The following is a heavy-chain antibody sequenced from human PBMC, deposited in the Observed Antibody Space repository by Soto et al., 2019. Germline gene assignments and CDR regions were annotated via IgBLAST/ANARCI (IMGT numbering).Heavy chain of an antibody. J-gene: IGHJ4*02. D-gene: IGHD3-10*01. CDR2: IYDSGST. CDR3: ARCSMLPVDYVDF. Sequence: SEPLSLTCSVSGDSLKNHYWAWIRHSPGKGLEWIGNIYDSGSTNYSPALKSRVSMSVDTSKNLFSLKMNSVTAADTAVYYCARCSMLPVDYVDFWGQGTVVTV. V-gene: IGHV4-59*11. CDR1: GDSLKNHY.